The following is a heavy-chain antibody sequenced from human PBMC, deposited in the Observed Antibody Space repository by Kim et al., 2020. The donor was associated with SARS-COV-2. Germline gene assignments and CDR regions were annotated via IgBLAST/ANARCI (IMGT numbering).Heavy chain of an antibody. CDR2: INCNGGST. D-gene: IGHD6-19*01. CDR1: GFTFDDYG. Sequence: GGSLRLSCAASGFTFDDYGMSWVRQAPGKGLEWVSGINCNGGSTGYADSVKGRFTISRDNAKNSLYLQMNSLRAEDTALYHCASTSVACLYYYGMDVWGQGTTVTVSS. J-gene: IGHJ6*02. CDR3: ASTSVACLYYYGMDV. V-gene: IGHV3-20*01.